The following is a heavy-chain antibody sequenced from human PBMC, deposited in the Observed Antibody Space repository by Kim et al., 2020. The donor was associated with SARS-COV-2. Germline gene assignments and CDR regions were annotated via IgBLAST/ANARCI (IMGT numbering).Heavy chain of an antibody. D-gene: IGHD2-8*01. Sequence: GGSLRLSCAASGFTFSNYAMNWVRQAPGKRLEWVSAVTCGAGNTYHADSVKGQFTVSRDSSKNTLYLQMSSLRAEDTAVYYCAKRRGGHWIDCGCYSFD. CDR1: GFTFSNYA. V-gene: IGHV3-23*01. J-gene: IGHJ4*01. CDR2: VTCGAGNT. CDR3: AKRRGGHWIDCGCYSFD.